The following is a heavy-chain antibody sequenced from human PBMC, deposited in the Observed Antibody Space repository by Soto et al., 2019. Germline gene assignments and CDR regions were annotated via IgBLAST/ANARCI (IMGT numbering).Heavy chain of an antibody. J-gene: IGHJ4*02. CDR3: ARSVDLDY. Sequence: GGSLRLSCGASGFTFSEFYMSWIRQAPGKGLEWVSYISLSRGYTKYADSVKGRFTISRDNAKNSLYLQMSSLRAEDTAVYYCARSVDLDYWGQGTLVTVSS. CDR2: ISLSRGYT. D-gene: IGHD2-15*01. V-gene: IGHV3-11*06. CDR1: GFTFSEFY.